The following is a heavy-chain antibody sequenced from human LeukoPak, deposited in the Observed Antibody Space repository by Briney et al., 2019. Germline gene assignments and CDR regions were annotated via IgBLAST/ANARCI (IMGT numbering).Heavy chain of an antibody. Sequence: KTGGSLRLSCAASGFTFSVYWMTWFRQAPGKGLEWVSSISSSSSYIYYADSVKGRFTISRDNAKNSLYLQMNSLRAEDTAVYYCARDLDYSNPWYLDYWGQGTLVTVSS. V-gene: IGHV3-21*01. J-gene: IGHJ4*02. CDR2: ISSSSSYI. CDR1: GFTFSVYW. CDR3: ARDLDYSNPWYLDY. D-gene: IGHD4-11*01.